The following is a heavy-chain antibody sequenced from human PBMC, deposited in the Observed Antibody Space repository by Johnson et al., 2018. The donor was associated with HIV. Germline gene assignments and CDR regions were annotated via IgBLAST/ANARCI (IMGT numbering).Heavy chain of an antibody. D-gene: IGHD5-24*01. V-gene: IGHV3-7*01. Sequence: VQLVESGGGLVQPGGSLRLSCAASGFTFSSYWMSWVRQAPGKGLEWVANITQDGSEKYYVDSVKGRFTISRDNAKNSLYLQMNSLRAEDTAVYYCAREVRRWLQFDAFDIWGQGTMVTVSS. CDR3: AREVRRWLQFDAFDI. CDR1: GFTFSSYW. J-gene: IGHJ3*02. CDR2: ITQDGSEK.